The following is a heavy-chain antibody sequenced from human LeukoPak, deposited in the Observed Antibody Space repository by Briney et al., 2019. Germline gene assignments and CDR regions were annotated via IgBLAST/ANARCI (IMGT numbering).Heavy chain of an antibody. D-gene: IGHD5-18*01. V-gene: IGHV1-69*06. CDR2: IIPIFGTA. CDR1: GGTFISYA. J-gene: IGHJ4*02. Sequence: SVKVSFKASGGTFISYAISWVRQAPGQGLEWMGGIIPIFGTANYAQKFQGRVTITADKSTSTAYMELSSLRSEDTAVYYCARDRVGYSYGPFDYWGQGTLVTVSS. CDR3: ARDRVGYSYGPFDY.